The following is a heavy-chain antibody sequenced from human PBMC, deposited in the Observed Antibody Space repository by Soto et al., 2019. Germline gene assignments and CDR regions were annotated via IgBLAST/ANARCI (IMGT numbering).Heavy chain of an antibody. CDR2: IYYSGST. V-gene: IGHV4-31*03. CDR1: GGSISSGGYY. D-gene: IGHD4-17*01. CDR3: ARSPLTTVTSAMGPLDY. Sequence: SETLSLTCTVSGGSISSGGYYWSWILHHPGKGLEWIGYIYYSGSTYYNPSLKSRVTISVDTSKNQFSLKLSSVTAADTAVYYCARSPLTTVTSAMGPLDYWGQGTLVTVSS. J-gene: IGHJ4*02.